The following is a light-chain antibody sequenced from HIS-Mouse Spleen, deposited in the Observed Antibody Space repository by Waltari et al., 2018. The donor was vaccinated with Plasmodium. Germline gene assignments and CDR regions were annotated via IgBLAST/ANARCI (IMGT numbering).Light chain of an antibody. Sequence: QPVLTQPPSSSASPVESARRTRTWPNDINVGRYNIYWSQQKPRSPPRYHLYDYSDSDKGQGSGVPSRFSGSKDASANTGILLISGLQSEDEADYYCMIWPSNASGVFGGGTKLTVL. CDR1: NDINVGRYN. CDR3: MIWPSNASGV. J-gene: IGLJ3*02. CDR2: DYSDSDK. V-gene: IGLV5-37*01.